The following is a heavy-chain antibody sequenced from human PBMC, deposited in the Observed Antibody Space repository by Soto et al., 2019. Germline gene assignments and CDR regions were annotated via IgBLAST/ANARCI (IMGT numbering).Heavy chain of an antibody. CDR3: ARSLGYCSSTSCPYNWFDP. V-gene: IGHV1-46*01. CDR1: GYTFTSYY. D-gene: IGHD2-2*01. J-gene: IGHJ5*02. CDR2: INPSGGST. Sequence: ASVKVSCKASGYTFTSYYMHWVRQAPGQGLEWMGIINPSGGSTSYAQKFQGRVTMTRDTSTSTAYMELGSLRSEDTAVYYCARSLGYCSSTSCPYNWFDPWGQGTLVTVSS.